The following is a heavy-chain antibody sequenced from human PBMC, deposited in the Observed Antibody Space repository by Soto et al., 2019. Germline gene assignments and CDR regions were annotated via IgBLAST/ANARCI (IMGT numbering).Heavy chain of an antibody. J-gene: IGHJ4*02. V-gene: IGHV3-74*03. CDR1: GFTFGDYW. CDR2: MTGDGRTT. Sequence: GGSLRLSCAASGFTFGDYWRHWVRQPPGKGPEWVSRMTGDGRTTQYADSVKGRFTASRDNAKSTLYLQMNSLRAEDTAVYYCATVEVDYWGPGTMVTVYS. CDR3: ATVEVDY.